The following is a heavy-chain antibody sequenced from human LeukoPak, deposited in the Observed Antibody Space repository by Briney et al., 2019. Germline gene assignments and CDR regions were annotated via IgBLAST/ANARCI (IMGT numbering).Heavy chain of an antibody. D-gene: IGHD4-17*01. CDR2: IYHSGST. CDR1: GGSISSSNW. J-gene: IGHJ5*02. V-gene: IGHV4-4*02. Sequence: SETLSLTCAVSGGSISSSNWWSWVRQPPGKGLEWIGEIYHSGSTNYNPSLKSRVTISVDTSKNQFSLKLSSVTAADTAVYYCARSTTENWFDPWGQGTLVTVSS. CDR3: ARSTTENWFDP.